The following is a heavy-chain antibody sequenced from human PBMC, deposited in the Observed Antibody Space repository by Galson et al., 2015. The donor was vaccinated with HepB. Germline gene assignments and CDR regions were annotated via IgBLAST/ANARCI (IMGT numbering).Heavy chain of an antibody. Sequence: SVKVSCKASGYTFTNYYMHCVRQAPGQGLEWMGIINPSGGSTSYAQKFQGRVTMTRDTSTSTVYMELSSLRSEDTAVYYCARDRLEMATIGGFDYWGQGTLVTVSS. D-gene: IGHD5-24*01. J-gene: IGHJ4*02. V-gene: IGHV1-46*01. CDR3: ARDRLEMATIGGFDY. CDR1: GYTFTNYY. CDR2: INPSGGST.